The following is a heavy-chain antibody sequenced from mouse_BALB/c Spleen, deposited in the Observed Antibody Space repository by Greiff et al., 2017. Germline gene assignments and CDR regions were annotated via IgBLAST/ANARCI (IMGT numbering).Heavy chain of an antibody. CDR3: ARDINDYDGYAMDY. CDR2: INSNGGST. J-gene: IGHJ4*01. CDR1: GFTFSSYG. V-gene: IGHV5-6-3*01. Sequence: EVQLVESGGGLVQPGGSLKLSCAASGFTFSSYGMSWVRQTPDKRLELVATINSNGGSTYYPDSVKGRFTISRDNAKNTLYLQMSSLKSEDTAMYYCARDINDYDGYAMDYWGQGTSVTVSS. D-gene: IGHD2-4*01.